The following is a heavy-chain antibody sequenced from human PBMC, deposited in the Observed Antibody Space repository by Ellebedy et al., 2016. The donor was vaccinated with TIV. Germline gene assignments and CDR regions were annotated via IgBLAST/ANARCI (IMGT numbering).Heavy chain of an antibody. J-gene: IGHJ5*02. Sequence: GGSLRLSCQGSGYTFTNYWIGWVRQMPGRGLEWMGNIFPGDSDVIYNPSFEGRVTTSADKSLRTAYLQWSSLKASDSAIYYCARRGGIGAAGWSDLWGQGSLVTVSS. CDR2: IFPGDSDV. V-gene: IGHV5-51*01. CDR3: ARRGGIGAAGWSDL. D-gene: IGHD6-13*01. CDR1: GYTFTNYW.